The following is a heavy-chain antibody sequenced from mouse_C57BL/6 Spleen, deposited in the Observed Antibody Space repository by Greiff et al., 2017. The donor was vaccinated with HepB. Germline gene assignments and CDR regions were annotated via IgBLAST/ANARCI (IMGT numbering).Heavy chain of an antibody. J-gene: IGHJ3*01. V-gene: IGHV1-81*01. CDR2: IYPRRGNT. CDR3: ARPYYGNYVGAY. D-gene: IGHD2-10*01. Sequence: HVQLKESGAELARPGASVKLSCKASGYTFTSYGISWVKQRTGQGLEWIGEIYPRRGNTYYNEKFKGKATLTADKSSSTAYMELRSLTSEDSAVYFCARPYYGNYVGAYWGQGTLVTVSA. CDR1: GYTFTSYG.